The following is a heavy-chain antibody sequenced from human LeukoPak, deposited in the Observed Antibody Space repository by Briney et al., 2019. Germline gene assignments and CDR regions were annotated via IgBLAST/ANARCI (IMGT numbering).Heavy chain of an antibody. CDR1: GYTFTGYY. CDR3: ARLVGGEYYYYGMDV. CDR2: INPNSGGT. Sequence: GASVKVSCKASGYTFTGYYMHWVRQAPGQGLEWMGWINPNSGGTNYAQKFQGRVTMTRDTSISTAYMELSSLRSEDTAVYYCARLVGGEYYYYGMDVRGQGTTVTVSS. J-gene: IGHJ6*02. V-gene: IGHV1-2*02. D-gene: IGHD3-10*01.